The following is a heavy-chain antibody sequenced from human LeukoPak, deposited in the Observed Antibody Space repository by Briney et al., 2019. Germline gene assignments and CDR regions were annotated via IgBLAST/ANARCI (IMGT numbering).Heavy chain of an antibody. J-gene: IGHJ6*03. Sequence: GGSLRLSCTASGFTFSDYYMSWVRQAPGKGLQWVSYISTSGSTTYYADSVKGRFTISRDNAKNSVILQMNSLRAEDTAVYYCARLAGYSSSWYSDCYYYYMDVWGKGTTVTVSS. CDR2: ISTSGSTT. V-gene: IGHV3-11*04. D-gene: IGHD6-13*01. CDR1: GFTFSDYY. CDR3: ARLAGYSSSWYSDCYYYYMDV.